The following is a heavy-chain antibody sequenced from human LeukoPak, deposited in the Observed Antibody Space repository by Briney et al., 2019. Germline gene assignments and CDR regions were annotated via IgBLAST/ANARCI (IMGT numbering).Heavy chain of an antibody. V-gene: IGHV3-30*02. J-gene: IGHJ6*03. CDR1: GFTFSNYG. D-gene: IGHD6-19*01. CDR3: VKDKRGTGWLLYSYMDV. Sequence: GGSLRLSCVGSGFTFSNYGMHWVRQAPGKGLEWVAFIRYDGSVKFYEDSVKGRFTISRDNYKNTVYLHMNSLRLEDTAVYFCVKDKRGTGWLLYSYMDVWGIGITVTISS. CDR2: IRYDGSVK.